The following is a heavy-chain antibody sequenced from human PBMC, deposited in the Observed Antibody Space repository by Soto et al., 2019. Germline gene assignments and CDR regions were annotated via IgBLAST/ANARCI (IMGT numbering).Heavy chain of an antibody. CDR3: VRARSTDSRPDY. J-gene: IGHJ4*02. V-gene: IGHV3-21*01. Sequence: GGSLRLSCAASGFTFSSYSMNWVRQAPGKGLEWVSSISSSSSYIYYEDSLKGRFTISRDNAKNSLFLQLDSLRAEDTAVYFCVRARSTDSRPDYWGQGTLVTVSS. D-gene: IGHD3-22*01. CDR2: ISSSSSYI. CDR1: GFTFSSYS.